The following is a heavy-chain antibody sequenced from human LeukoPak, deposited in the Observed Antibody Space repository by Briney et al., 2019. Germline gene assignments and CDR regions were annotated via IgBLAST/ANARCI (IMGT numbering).Heavy chain of an antibody. Sequence: SETLSLTCTVSGGSISSYYWSWIRQPPGKGLEWIGYIYYSGSTNYNPSLKSRVTISVDTSKNQFSLKLGSVTAADTAVYYCARVKTGYSSSWNGMDVWGQGTTVTVSS. CDR2: IYYSGST. J-gene: IGHJ6*02. CDR1: GGSISSYY. V-gene: IGHV4-59*01. CDR3: ARVKTGYSSSWNGMDV. D-gene: IGHD6-13*01.